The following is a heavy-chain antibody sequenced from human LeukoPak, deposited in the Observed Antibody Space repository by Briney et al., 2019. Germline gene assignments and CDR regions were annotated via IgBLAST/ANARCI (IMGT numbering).Heavy chain of an antibody. Sequence: GGSLRLSCAASGFTFSSYAMHWVRQAPGKGPEWVAVISYDGSNKYYADSVKGRFTISRDNSKNTLYLQMNSLRAEDTAVYYCAREEDYYGSDWFDPWGQGTLVTVSS. J-gene: IGHJ5*02. V-gene: IGHV3-30*01. D-gene: IGHD3-10*01. CDR1: GFTFSSYA. CDR2: ISYDGSNK. CDR3: AREEDYYGSDWFDP.